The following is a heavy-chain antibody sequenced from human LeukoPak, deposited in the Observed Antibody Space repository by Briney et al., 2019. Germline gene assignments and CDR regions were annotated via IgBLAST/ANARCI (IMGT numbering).Heavy chain of an antibody. CDR1: GYTFTGYY. V-gene: IGHV1-2*04. CDR2: INPNSGGT. J-gene: IGHJ6*04. D-gene: IGHD3-10*01. CDR3: ARDRVTLWFGRNYGMDA. Sequence: GASVKVSCKASGYTFTGYYMHWVRQAPGQGLEWMGWINPNSGGTNYAQKFQGWVTMTRDTSISTAYMELSRLRSDDTAVYYCARDRVTLWFGRNYGMDAWGKGTTVTVSS.